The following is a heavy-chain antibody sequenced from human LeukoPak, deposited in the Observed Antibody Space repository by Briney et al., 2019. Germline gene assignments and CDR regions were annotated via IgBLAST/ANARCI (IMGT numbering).Heavy chain of an antibody. D-gene: IGHD5-18*01. CDR3: ARVGDTAMDEFDY. J-gene: IGHJ4*02. Sequence: GGSLRLSCAASGFTFSSYWMHWVRQAPGQGLVWVSRINSDGSSTSYADSVKGRFTISRDNAKNTLYLQMNSLRAEDTAVYYCARVGDTAMDEFDYWGQGTLVTVSS. V-gene: IGHV3-74*01. CDR2: INSDGSST. CDR1: GFTFSSYW.